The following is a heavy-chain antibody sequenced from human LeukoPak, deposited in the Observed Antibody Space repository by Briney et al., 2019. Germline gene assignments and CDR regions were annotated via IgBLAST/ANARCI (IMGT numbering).Heavy chain of an antibody. CDR1: GGSFSGYY. D-gene: IGHD4-17*01. CDR2: INHSGGT. CDR3: ASDDYGDLVNAFDI. Sequence: SETLSLTCAVYGGSFSGYYWSWIRQPPGKGLEWIGEINHSGGTNYNPSLKSRVTLSLDTSKNHFSLKLTSVTAADTAVYYCASDDYGDLVNAFDIWGQGTMVTVSS. J-gene: IGHJ3*02. V-gene: IGHV4-34*01.